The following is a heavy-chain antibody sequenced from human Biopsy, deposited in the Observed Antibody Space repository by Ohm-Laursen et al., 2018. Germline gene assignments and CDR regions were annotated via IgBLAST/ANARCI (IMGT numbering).Heavy chain of an antibody. Sequence: SETLSLTCTVSGDSITTYYWNWIRQAPGKGLEWIGNIYYRGNTNYSPSLKSRATISLDSSKNQFSLNLNSVTATDTAVYYCARRLPLRGFAFDVRGQGTMVTVSP. D-gene: IGHD3-10*01. V-gene: IGHV4-59*08. CDR1: GDSITTYY. CDR3: ARRLPLRGFAFDV. CDR2: IYYRGNT. J-gene: IGHJ3*01.